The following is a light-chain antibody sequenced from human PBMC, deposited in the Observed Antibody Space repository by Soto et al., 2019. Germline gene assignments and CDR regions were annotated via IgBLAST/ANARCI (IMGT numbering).Light chain of an antibody. Sequence: IQMTQAPSSLAASVGDRLTITCRAGQSIFSSLNWYQQRPGKAPTLXXYAASSLQSGVPSRFRGSGYGTDFALTITSLQPEDFAIYYCQQSYNSSPITFGQGTRLEIK. J-gene: IGKJ5*01. CDR3: QQSYNSSPIT. CDR2: AAS. CDR1: QSIFSS. V-gene: IGKV1-39*01.